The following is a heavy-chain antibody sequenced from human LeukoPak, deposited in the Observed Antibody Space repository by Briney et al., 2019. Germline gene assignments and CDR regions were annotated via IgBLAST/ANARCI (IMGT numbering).Heavy chain of an antibody. CDR2: INSDGSST. D-gene: IGHD7-27*01. Sequence: GGSLRLSCAASGFTFNSDWMHWVRQAPGKGLVWVSRINSDGSSTRYADSVKGRFTISRDNAKNTLYLQMNSLRAEDTAVYYCARENWGSSFDYWGQGTLVTVSS. J-gene: IGHJ4*02. CDR3: ARENWGSSFDY. CDR1: GFTFNSDW. V-gene: IGHV3-74*01.